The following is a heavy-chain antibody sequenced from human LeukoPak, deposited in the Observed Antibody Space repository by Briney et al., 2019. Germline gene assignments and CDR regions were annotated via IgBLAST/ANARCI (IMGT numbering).Heavy chain of an antibody. CDR3: ARGEYYYDSSGSGIKTFDY. CDR1: GFTFSSYE. CDR2: ISSGTTI. Sequence: GGSLRLSCAVSGFTFSSYEMNWVRQAPGKGLECVSYISSGTTIYYADSVKGRFTISRDNAKNSLYLQMNSLRAEDTAVYYCARGEYYYDSSGSGIKTFDYWGQGTLVTVSS. J-gene: IGHJ4*02. D-gene: IGHD3-22*01. V-gene: IGHV3-48*03.